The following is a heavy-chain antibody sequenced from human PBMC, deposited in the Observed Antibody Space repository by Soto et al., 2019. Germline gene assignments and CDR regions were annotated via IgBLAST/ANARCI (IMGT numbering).Heavy chain of an antibody. D-gene: IGHD4-4*01. V-gene: IGHV4-4*02. Sequence: SETLSLTCGVSDGFITNTHYWLSWVRQPPGKGLEWIGEIHHSGSTNYNPSLRSRVTMSVDTSKNQFSLKLNSLTAADAAVYYCAGGTDYRWVLWGQGTTVTVSS. CDR2: IHHSGST. CDR1: DGFITNTHYW. J-gene: IGHJ6*02. CDR3: AGGTDYRWVL.